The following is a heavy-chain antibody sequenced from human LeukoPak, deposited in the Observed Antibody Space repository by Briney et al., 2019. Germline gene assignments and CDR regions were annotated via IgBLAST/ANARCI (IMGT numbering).Heavy chain of an antibody. D-gene: IGHD6-25*01. CDR1: GYTLTELS. J-gene: IGHJ4*02. Sequence: ASVKVSCKVSGYTLTELSMHWVRQAPGKGLEWMGGFDPEDGERIYAQKFQGRVTMTEDTSTDTAYMELSSLRSEDTAVYYCATGFRFGYPNDYWGQGTLVTASS. CDR3: ATGFRFGYPNDY. CDR2: FDPEDGER. V-gene: IGHV1-24*01.